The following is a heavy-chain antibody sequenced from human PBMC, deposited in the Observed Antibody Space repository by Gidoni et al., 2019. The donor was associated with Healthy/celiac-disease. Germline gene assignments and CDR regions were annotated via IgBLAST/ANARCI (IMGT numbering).Heavy chain of an antibody. CDR1: GYTFTSYY. V-gene: IGHV1-46*01. Sequence: QVQLVQSGAEVKKPGASVKVSCKASGYTFTSYYMHWVRQAPGQGLEWMGIINPSGCSTSYAQKFQGRVTMTRDTSTRTVYMELSSLRSEDTAVYYCARALPTYYCDSSGYTFFDYWGQGTLVTVSS. CDR3: ARALPTYYCDSSGYTFFDY. CDR2: INPSGCST. J-gene: IGHJ4*02. D-gene: IGHD3-22*01.